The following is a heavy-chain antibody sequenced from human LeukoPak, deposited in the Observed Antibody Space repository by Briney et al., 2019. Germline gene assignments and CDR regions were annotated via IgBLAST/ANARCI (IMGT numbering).Heavy chain of an antibody. CDR2: ISGSGGST. CDR1: GFTFSSYA. J-gene: IGHJ5*02. Sequence: GGSLRLSCAASGFTFSSYAMHWVRQAPGKGLEWVSAISGSGGSTYYADSVKGRFTISRDNAKNSLYLQMNSLRAEDTAVYYCARARAVAAPHWFDPWGQGTLVTVSS. D-gene: IGHD6-19*01. V-gene: IGHV3-21*04. CDR3: ARARAVAAPHWFDP.